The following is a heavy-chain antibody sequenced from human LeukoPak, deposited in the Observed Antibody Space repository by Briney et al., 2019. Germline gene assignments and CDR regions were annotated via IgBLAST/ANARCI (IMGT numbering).Heavy chain of an antibody. CDR1: GVSISGYY. CDR2: IYYSGST. D-gene: IGHD4/OR15-4a*01. CDR3: ARMGAIAGASANPDY. V-gene: IGHV4-59*01. Sequence: PSETLSLTCTVSGVSISGYYWSWLRQPPGKGLEGVGYIYYSGSTDYDRSLKSRVTMSVDTSKNQLSLKLSSVTAADTAVYYCARMGAIAGASANPDYWGQGTLVTVSS. J-gene: IGHJ4*02.